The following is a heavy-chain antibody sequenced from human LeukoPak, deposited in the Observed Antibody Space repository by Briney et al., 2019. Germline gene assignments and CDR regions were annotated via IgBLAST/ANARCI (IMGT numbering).Heavy chain of an antibody. J-gene: IGHJ4*02. CDR3: AKLRGYSYDTCDY. CDR1: GFTFSSSA. D-gene: IGHD5-18*01. V-gene: IGHV3-23*01. Sequence: GGSLRLSCAVYGFTFSSSAMSWVRQAAGKGLGWDSAISGSGGSTYYADSVKGRYTISRDNSMNTQYLQMSSLRADDTAVYYCAKLRGYSYDTCDYWGQGTLVTVSS. CDR2: ISGSGGST.